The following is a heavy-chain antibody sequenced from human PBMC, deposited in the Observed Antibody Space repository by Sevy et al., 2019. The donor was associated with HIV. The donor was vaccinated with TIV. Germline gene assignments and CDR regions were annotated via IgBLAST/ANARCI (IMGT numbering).Heavy chain of an antibody. D-gene: IGHD3-9*01. V-gene: IGHV3-30*18. J-gene: IGHJ6*02. Sequence: GGSLRLSCRVSGISFTTSGMHWVRQAPGKGVEWVAVISYHGRDKFYAESVKGRSNISRDNSKNMVYLQIDSLRPEDTAVYYCAKDFTGYNGLDVWGQGTMVTVSS. CDR1: GISFTTSG. CDR2: ISYHGRDK. CDR3: AKDFTGYNGLDV.